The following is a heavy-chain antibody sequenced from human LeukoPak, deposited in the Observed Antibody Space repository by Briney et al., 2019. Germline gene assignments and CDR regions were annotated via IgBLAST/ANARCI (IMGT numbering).Heavy chain of an antibody. Sequence: SETLSLTRAVYGGSFSGYYWSWIRQPPGKGLEWIGEINHSGSTNYNPSLKSRVTISVDTSKNQFSLKLSSVTAADTAVYYCARVSTVVTPDWFDPWGQGTLVTVSS. CDR2: INHSGST. CDR3: ARVSTVVTPDWFDP. D-gene: IGHD4-23*01. CDR1: GGSFSGYY. J-gene: IGHJ5*02. V-gene: IGHV4-34*01.